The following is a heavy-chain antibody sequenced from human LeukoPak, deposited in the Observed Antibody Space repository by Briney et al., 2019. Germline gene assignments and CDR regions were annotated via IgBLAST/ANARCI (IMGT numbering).Heavy chain of an antibody. CDR3: AGEQRLASPGISSDAFDI. Sequence: KPSETLSLTCAVYGGSFSGYYWSWIRQPPGKGLEWIGEINHSGSTNYNPSLKSRVTISVDTSKNQFSLKLSSVTAADTAVYYCAGEQRLASPGISSDAFDIWGQGTMVTVSS. D-gene: IGHD6-25*01. CDR1: GGSFSGYY. J-gene: IGHJ3*02. CDR2: INHSGST. V-gene: IGHV4-34*01.